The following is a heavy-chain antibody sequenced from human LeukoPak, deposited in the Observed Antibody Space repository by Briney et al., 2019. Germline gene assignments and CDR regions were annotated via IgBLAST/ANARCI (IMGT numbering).Heavy chain of an antibody. D-gene: IGHD3-22*01. CDR1: GYTFTSYY. CDR2: INPSGGST. J-gene: IGHJ6*03. Sequence: ASVKVSCKASGYTFTSYYMHWVRQAPGQGLEWMGIINPSGGSTSYAQKFQGRVTMTRDTSTSTVYMELSSLRSEDTAVYYCARERAISGYYSRYYYYYMDVWGKGTTVTISS. V-gene: IGHV1-46*01. CDR3: ARERAISGYYSRYYYYYMDV.